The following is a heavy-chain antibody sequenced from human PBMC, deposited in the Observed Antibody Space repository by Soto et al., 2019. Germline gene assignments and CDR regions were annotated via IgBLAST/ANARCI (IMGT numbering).Heavy chain of an antibody. Sequence: CVFLRLSYAASGFTSVTNYMSCIRQAPGKGLEWVAVIYAGGSRYYADSVEGRFSISRDISKNTQYLQMNSLRAEDMVMYYCASVRFGSKWFEPWGQGTLVPVSS. D-gene: IGHD3-16*01. CDR2: IYAGGSR. CDR3: ASVRFGSKWFEP. V-gene: IGHV3-66*01. J-gene: IGHJ5*02. CDR1: GFTSVTNY.